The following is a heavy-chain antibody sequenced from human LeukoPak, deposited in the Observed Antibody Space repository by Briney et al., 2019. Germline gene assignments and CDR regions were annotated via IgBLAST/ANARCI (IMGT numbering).Heavy chain of an antibody. D-gene: IGHD2-2*01. CDR2: IYHSGST. V-gene: IGHV4-4*02. Sequence: PSETLSLTCAVSGGSISSSNWWSWVRQPPGKGLEWIGEIYHSGSTNYNPSLKSRVTISVDTSKNQFSLKLSSVTAADTAVYYCARHDVRDIVVVPAPHAFDIWGQGTMVTVSS. J-gene: IGHJ3*02. CDR1: GGSISSSNW. CDR3: ARHDVRDIVVVPAPHAFDI.